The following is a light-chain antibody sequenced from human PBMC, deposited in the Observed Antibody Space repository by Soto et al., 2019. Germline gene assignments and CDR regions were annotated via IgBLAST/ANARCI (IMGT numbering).Light chain of an antibody. CDR2: EVS. CDR3: CSYAGSSTSGVV. CDR1: SRDVGSYNL. V-gene: IGLV2-23*02. Sequence: QSVLTQPASVSGSPGQSITISSTGTSRDVGSYNLVSWYQHHPGKAPKLMIYEVSERPSGVSNRFSGSKSGNTASLTISGLQADDEADYYCCSYAGSSTSGVVFGGGTKLTVL. J-gene: IGLJ2*01.